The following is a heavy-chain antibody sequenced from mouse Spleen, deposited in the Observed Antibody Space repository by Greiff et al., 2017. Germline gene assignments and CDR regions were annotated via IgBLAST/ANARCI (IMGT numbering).Heavy chain of an antibody. CDR1: GYTFTDYN. V-gene: IGHV1-18*01. J-gene: IGHJ2*01. CDR3: ARITYYYGSSYFDY. Sequence: EVQLQQSGPELVKPGASVKIPCKASGYTFTDYNMDWVKQSHGKSLEWIGDINPNNGGTIYNQKFKGKATLTVDKSSSTAYMELRSLTSEDTAVYYCARITYYYGSSYFDYWGQGTTLTVSS. D-gene: IGHD1-1*01. CDR2: INPNNGGT.